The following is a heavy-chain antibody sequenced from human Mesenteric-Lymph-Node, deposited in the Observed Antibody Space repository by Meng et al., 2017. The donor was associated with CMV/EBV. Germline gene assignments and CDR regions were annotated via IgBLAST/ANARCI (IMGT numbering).Heavy chain of an antibody. Sequence: SETLSLTCSVSGYSITSNYYWAWIRQPPGEGLEWIASMYHNLATYYNPPLKSRVTISLDTSKNQFSLKLTSVTAADTAVYYCARNPRTNGVFHFDYWGQGMLVTVSS. D-gene: IGHD2-8*01. CDR1: GYSITSNYY. J-gene: IGHJ4*02. CDR3: ARNPRTNGVFHFDY. V-gene: IGHV4-38-2*01. CDR2: MYHNLAT.